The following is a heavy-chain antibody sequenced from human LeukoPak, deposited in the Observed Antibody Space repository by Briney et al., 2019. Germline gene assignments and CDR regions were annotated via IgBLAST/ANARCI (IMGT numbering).Heavy chain of an antibody. D-gene: IGHD2-15*01. CDR2: INPSGGST. CDR3: ARRYCSGGSCYSDWDAFDI. Sequence: ASVKVSCKASGYTFTSYYMHWVRQAPGQGLEWMGIINPSGGSTSYAQKFQGRVTMTRDTSTSTVYMELSSLRSEDTAVYYCARRYCSGGSCYSDWDAFDIWGQGTMVTVSS. V-gene: IGHV1-46*01. J-gene: IGHJ3*02. CDR1: GYTFTSYY.